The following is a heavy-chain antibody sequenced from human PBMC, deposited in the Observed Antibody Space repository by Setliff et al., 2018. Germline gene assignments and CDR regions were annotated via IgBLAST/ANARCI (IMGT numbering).Heavy chain of an antibody. CDR3: AREQWLDPPGYYYMDV. V-gene: IGHV4-4*07. D-gene: IGHD6-19*01. CDR1: GGSISSYY. J-gene: IGHJ6*03. Sequence: PSQTLSLTCTVSGGSISSYYWSWIRQPAGKGLEWIGHIYIGGSANYNPSLKSRVTMSIDTSKNQFSLKLNSVTAADMAVYYCAREQWLDPPGYYYMDVWAKGTTVTVSS. CDR2: IYIGGSA.